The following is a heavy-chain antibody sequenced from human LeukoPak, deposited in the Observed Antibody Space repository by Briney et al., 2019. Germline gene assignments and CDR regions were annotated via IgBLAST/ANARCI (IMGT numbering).Heavy chain of an antibody. CDR1: GYTFTVYY. J-gene: IGHJ4*02. CDR2: INPNSGGT. Sequence: VASVTVSFKASGYTFTVYYIHWVRQAPGQGLEWMGWINPNSGGTKYAQKFQGRVTMTRDTSISTAYMELSSLTSDDTALYYCATDGAVAGTAYPEYWGQGTLVIVSS. CDR3: ATDGAVAGTAYPEY. D-gene: IGHD6-19*01. V-gene: IGHV1-2*02.